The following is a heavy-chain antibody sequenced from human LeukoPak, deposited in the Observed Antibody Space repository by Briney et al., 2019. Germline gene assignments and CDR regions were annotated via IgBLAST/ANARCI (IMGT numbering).Heavy chain of an antibody. CDR1: GFTFDDYA. V-gene: IGHV3-9*01. D-gene: IGHD6-6*01. CDR2: ISWNSGSI. Sequence: GGSLRLSCAASGFTFDDYAMHWVRQAPGKGLEWVSGISWNSGSIGYADSVKGRFTISRDNSKNTLYLQMNSLRAEDTAVYYCARAPRDPRPGAFDIWGQGTMVTVSS. CDR3: ARAPRDPRPGAFDI. J-gene: IGHJ3*02.